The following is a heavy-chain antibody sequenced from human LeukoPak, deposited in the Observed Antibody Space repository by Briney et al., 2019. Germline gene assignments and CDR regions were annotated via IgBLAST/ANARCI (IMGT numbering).Heavy chain of an antibody. CDR1: GFTFSSYA. CDR3: VGSDY. Sequence: PGGSLRLSCAASGFTFSSYAMHWVRQAPGKGLEWVAVISYDGSNKYYADSVKGRFTISRDNSKNTLYLQMNSLRAEDTAVYYCVGSDYWGQGTLVTVSS. V-gene: IGHV3-30-3*01. CDR2: ISYDGSNK. J-gene: IGHJ4*02. D-gene: IGHD3-10*01.